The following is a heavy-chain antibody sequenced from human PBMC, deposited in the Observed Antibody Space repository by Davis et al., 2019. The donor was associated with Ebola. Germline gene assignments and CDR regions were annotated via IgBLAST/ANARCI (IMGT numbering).Heavy chain of an antibody. CDR3: ARGGLVPAALYL. CDR2: INHSGRT. Sequence: PSETLSLTCAVYGGSLSGYCWSWIRQPPGKGLEWIGEINHSGRTNYNPSLKSRVTISGDTSKKQFSLRLSSVTAADTAVYYCARGGLVPAALYLWGQGTMVTVSS. V-gene: IGHV4-34*01. D-gene: IGHD2-2*01. J-gene: IGHJ3*01. CDR1: GGSLSGYC.